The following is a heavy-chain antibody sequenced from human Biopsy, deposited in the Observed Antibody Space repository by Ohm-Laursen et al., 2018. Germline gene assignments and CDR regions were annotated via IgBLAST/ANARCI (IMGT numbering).Heavy chain of an antibody. CDR2: IYSSGRT. J-gene: IGHJ4*02. V-gene: IGHV4-4*08. Sequence: SDTLSLTCSVSGGSLNNHYWSWIRQSPGKGLEWLAYIYSSGRTNYNPSLKSRIIVSVETSKNQLSLKVPSVTATDTAMYYCARHDRSGYWGLDYWGQGALVTVSA. CDR3: ARHDRSGYWGLDY. D-gene: IGHD3-22*01. CDR1: GGSLNNHY.